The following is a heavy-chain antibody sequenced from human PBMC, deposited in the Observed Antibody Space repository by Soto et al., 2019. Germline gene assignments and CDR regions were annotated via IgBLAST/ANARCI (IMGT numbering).Heavy chain of an antibody. Sequence: PSETLSLTCAVSGGSISSSNWWSWVRQPPGKGLEWIGEIYHSGSTNYNPSLKSRVTISVDKSKNQFSLKLSSVTAADTAVYYCARAVMITFGGVIAKVNAFDIWGQGTMVTVSS. D-gene: IGHD3-16*02. J-gene: IGHJ3*02. CDR3: ARAVMITFGGVIAKVNAFDI. CDR1: GGSISSSNW. V-gene: IGHV4-4*02. CDR2: IYHSGST.